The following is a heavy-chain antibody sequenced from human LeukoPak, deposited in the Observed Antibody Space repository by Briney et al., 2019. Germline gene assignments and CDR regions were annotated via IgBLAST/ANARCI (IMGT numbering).Heavy chain of an antibody. V-gene: IGHV4-34*01. CDR1: GGSFSGYY. J-gene: IGHJ4*02. CDR3: ARVRMYYYDSSGYCDY. CDR2: INHSGST. D-gene: IGHD3-22*01. Sequence: SETLSLTCAVYGGSFSGYYWSWIRQPPGKGLEWIGEINHSGSTNYNPSLKSRVTISVDTSKNQFSLKLSSVTAADTAVYYCARVRMYYYDSSGYCDYWGQGTLVTVSS.